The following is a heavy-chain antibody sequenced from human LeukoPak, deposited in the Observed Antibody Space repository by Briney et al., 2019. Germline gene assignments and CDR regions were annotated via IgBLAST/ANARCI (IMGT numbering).Heavy chain of an antibody. Sequence: SQTLSLTCAISEESVSSNSGTWNWIRQSPSRGLEWMGRTYYRSTWYNDYAVSVRGRITVNPDTSKNQFSLHLNSVTPEDTAVYYCARRLTQYDCFDPWGQGILVTVSS. CDR1: EESVSSNSGT. CDR2: TYYRSTWYN. D-gene: IGHD2-2*01. J-gene: IGHJ5*02. V-gene: IGHV6-1*01. CDR3: ARRLTQYDCFDP.